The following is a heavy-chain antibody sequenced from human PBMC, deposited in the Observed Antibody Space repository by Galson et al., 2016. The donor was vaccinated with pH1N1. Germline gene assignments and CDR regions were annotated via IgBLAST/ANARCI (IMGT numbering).Heavy chain of an antibody. CDR1: GFTFDDYA. J-gene: IGHJ5*02. CDR2: ISWNSGSI. D-gene: IGHD4-17*01. Sequence: SLRLSCAASGFTFDDYAMHWVRQAPGKGLEWVSGISWNSGSIGYADSVKGRFTISRDTSKNMLFLHMNTLRADDTALYYCAFDTVPNGADHWGQGTLVTVSS. V-gene: IGHV3-9*01. CDR3: AFDTVPNGADH.